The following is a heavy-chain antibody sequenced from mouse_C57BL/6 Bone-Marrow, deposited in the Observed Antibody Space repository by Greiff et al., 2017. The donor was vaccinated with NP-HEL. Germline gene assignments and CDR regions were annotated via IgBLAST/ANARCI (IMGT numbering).Heavy chain of an antibody. Sequence: EVKLMESGGGLVQPGGSMKLSCVASGFTFSNYWMNWVRQSPEKGLEWVAQIRLKSDNYATHYAESVKGRFTISRDDSKSSVYLQMNNLRAEDTGIYYCTVTTVGFDYWGQGTTLTVSS. J-gene: IGHJ2*01. D-gene: IGHD1-1*01. V-gene: IGHV6-3*01. CDR1: GFTFSNYW. CDR2: IRLKSDNYAT. CDR3: TVTTVGFDY.